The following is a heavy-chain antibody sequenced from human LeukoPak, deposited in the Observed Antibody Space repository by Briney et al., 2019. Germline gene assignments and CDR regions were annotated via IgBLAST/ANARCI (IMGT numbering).Heavy chain of an antibody. CDR3: AGERGEEYSSGWYKTNFFYN. CDR2: GDYN. D-gene: IGHD6-19*01. V-gene: IGHV4-39*07. J-gene: IGHJ4*02. Sequence: SETLSLTCTVSGDSFTSVTDYWAWIRQPPGKGLEWIATGDYNPSLESRVAISADMSKNQISLQLTSATGADTAVYYCAGERGEEYSSGWYKTNFFYNWGQGIRVTVSS. CDR1: GDSFTSVTDY.